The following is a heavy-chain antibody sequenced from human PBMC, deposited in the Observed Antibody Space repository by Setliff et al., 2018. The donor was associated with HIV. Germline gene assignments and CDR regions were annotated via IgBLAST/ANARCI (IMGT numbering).Heavy chain of an antibody. CDR1: GGSFSVHY. CDR3: ARGSRSPLVNKFRVTPAFDY. D-gene: IGHD2-21*02. V-gene: IGHV4-34*01. CDR2: ISHSGST. J-gene: IGHJ4*01. Sequence: TSETLSLTCAVYGGSFSVHYWSWIRQTPGKGLEWIGDISHSGSTNYNPSLKSRVTISVDTSKNQFSLRLTSVTAADTAVYFCARGSRSPLVNKFRVTPAFDYWGQGTLVTVSS.